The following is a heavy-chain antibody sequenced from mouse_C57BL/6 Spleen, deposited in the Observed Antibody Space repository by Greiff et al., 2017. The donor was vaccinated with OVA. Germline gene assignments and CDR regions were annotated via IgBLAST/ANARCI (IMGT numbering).Heavy chain of an antibody. CDR1: GYTFTSYW. J-gene: IGHJ4*01. V-gene: IGHV1-53*01. CDR2: INPSNGGT. D-gene: IGHD2-4*01. CDR3: ARGNDYDGAMDY. Sequence: QVQLQQSGTDLVKPGASVKLSCKASGYTFTSYWMHWVKQRPGQGLEWIGNINPSNGGTNYNEKFKSKATLTVDKSSSTAYMQLSSLTSEDSAVYYCARGNDYDGAMDYWGQGTSVTVSS.